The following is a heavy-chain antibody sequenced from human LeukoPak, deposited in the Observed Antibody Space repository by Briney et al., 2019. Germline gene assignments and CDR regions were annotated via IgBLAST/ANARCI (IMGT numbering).Heavy chain of an antibody. J-gene: IGHJ3*02. CDR1: GGSLSGYY. CDR2: INHSGST. Sequence: SETLSLTCAVYGGSLSGYYWSWIRQPPGKGLEWIGEINHSGSTNYNPSLKSRVTISVDTSKNRFSLKLSPVTAADTAVFYCARVGLNAFDMWGQGTMVTVSS. D-gene: IGHD3-16*01. V-gene: IGHV4-34*01. CDR3: ARVGLNAFDM.